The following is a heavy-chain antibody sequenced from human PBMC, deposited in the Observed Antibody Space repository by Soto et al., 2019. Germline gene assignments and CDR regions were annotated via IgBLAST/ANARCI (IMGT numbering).Heavy chain of an antibody. V-gene: IGHV3-21*01. Sequence: GGSLRLSCAASGFTFSSYSMNWVRQAPGKGLEWVSSISSSSSYIYYADSVKGRFTISRDNAKNSLYLQMNSLRAEDTAVYYCARALAAPRIHYYYYYGMDVWGQGTTVTVSS. J-gene: IGHJ6*02. D-gene: IGHD6-13*01. CDR2: ISSSSSYI. CDR1: GFTFSSYS. CDR3: ARALAAPRIHYYYYYGMDV.